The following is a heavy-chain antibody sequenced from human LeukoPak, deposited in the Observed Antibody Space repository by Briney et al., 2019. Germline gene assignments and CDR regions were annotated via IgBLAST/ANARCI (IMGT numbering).Heavy chain of an antibody. V-gene: IGHV3-23*01. D-gene: IGHD3-10*01. CDR3: APRGRSGTSYYFDY. Sequence: GGSLRLSCAASGFTFSSYAMTWVRQAPGKGLEWVSSISGSGGSTYYSDSVKGRFTISRDNSKNTLYLQMNSLRAEDTAVYYCAPRGRSGTSYYFDYWGQGTLVTVSS. CDR1: GFTFSSYA. CDR2: ISGSGGST. J-gene: IGHJ4*02.